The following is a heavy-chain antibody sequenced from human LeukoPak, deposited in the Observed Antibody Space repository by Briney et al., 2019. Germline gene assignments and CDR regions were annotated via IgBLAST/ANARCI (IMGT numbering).Heavy chain of an antibody. V-gene: IGHV1-69*05. J-gene: IGHJ5*02. CDR3: ARDLSPYSSSSYNWFDP. Sequence: SVKVSFKASGASCSSDAISGVRQAPGQGLEWMGGIIPIFGTANYAQKFQGRVTITTDESTSTAYMELSSLRSEDTAVYYCARDLSPYSSSSYNWFDPWGQGTLVTVSS. D-gene: IGHD6-6*01. CDR1: GASCSSDA. CDR2: IIPIFGTA.